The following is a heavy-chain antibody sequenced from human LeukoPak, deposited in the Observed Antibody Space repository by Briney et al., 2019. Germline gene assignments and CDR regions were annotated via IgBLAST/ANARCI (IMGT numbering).Heavy chain of an antibody. CDR1: GGSFSGYY. Sequence: PSETLSLTCAVYGGSFSGYYWSWIRQPPGKGLEWIGEINHGGSTNYNPSLKSRVTISVDTSKIQFSLKLSSVTAADTAVYYCARPTYSSGSFDYWGQGTLVTVSS. V-gene: IGHV4-34*01. CDR3: ARPTYSSGSFDY. D-gene: IGHD6-19*01. J-gene: IGHJ4*02. CDR2: INHGGST.